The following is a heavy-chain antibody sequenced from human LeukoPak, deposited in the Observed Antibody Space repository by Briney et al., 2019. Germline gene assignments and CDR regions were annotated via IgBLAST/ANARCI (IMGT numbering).Heavy chain of an antibody. V-gene: IGHV3-20*04. CDR3: ARVLYYYDSSGYYYDY. Sequence: GGSLRLSCAASGFTFDDYGMSWVRQAPGKGLEWVSGINWNGGSTGYADSVKGRFTISRDNAKNTLYLQMNSLRAEDTAVYYCARVLYYYDSSGYYYDYWGQGTLVTVSS. CDR2: INWNGGST. J-gene: IGHJ4*02. CDR1: GFTFDDYG. D-gene: IGHD3-22*01.